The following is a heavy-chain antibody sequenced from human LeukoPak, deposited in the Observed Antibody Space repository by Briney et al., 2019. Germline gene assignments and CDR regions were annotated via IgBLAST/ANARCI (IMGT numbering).Heavy chain of an antibody. CDR1: GGTFSSYA. J-gene: IGHJ4*02. CDR3: ARGGSCSSTSCYTRGDY. CDR2: IIPIFGTA. D-gene: IGHD2-2*02. Sequence: SVKVSCKAPGGTFSSYAISWVRQAPGQGLEWMGGIIPIFGTANYAQKFQGRVTITTDESTSTAYMELSSLRSEDTAVYYCARGGSCSSTSCYTRGDYWGQGTLVTVSS. V-gene: IGHV1-69*05.